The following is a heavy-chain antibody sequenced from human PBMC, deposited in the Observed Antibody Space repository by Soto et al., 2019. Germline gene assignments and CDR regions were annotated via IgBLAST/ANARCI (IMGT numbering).Heavy chain of an antibody. CDR2: ISYDGSNK. Sequence: LRLSCAASGFTFSSYAMHWVRQAPGKGLEWVAVISYDGSNKYYADSVKGRFTISRDSSKNTLYLQMNSLRAEDTAVYYCARDMSKYHGDYGVYGMDVWGQGTTVTVSS. CDR1: GFTFSSYA. D-gene: IGHD4-17*01. CDR3: ARDMSKYHGDYGVYGMDV. J-gene: IGHJ6*02. V-gene: IGHV3-30-3*01.